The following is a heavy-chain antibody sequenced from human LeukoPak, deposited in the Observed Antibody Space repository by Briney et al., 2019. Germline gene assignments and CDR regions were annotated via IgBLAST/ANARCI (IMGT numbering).Heavy chain of an antibody. V-gene: IGHV3-30*01. J-gene: IGHJ4*02. CDR2: ISYDGSNK. CDR1: GFTFSSYA. Sequence: GRSLRLSCAASGFTFSSYAMHWVRQAPGKGLEWVAVISYDGSNKYYADSVKGRFTISRDNSKNTLYLQMNSLRAEDTAVYYCARDHVWGSYFGYWGQGTLVTVSS. CDR3: ARDHVWGSYFGY. D-gene: IGHD3-16*01.